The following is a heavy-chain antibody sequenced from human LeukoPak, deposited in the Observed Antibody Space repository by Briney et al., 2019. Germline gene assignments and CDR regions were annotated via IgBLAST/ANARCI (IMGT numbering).Heavy chain of an antibody. CDR1: GFTFSSYW. D-gene: IGHD3-3*01. CDR2: IKQDGSEK. CDR3: ARVRTYYDFWSGYLSDY. Sequence: GGSLRLSCAASGFTFSSYWMSWVRQAPGKGLEWVANIKQDGSEKYYVDSVKSRFTISRDNAKNSLYLQMNSLRAEDTAVYYCARVRTYYDFWSGYLSDYWGQGTLVTVSS. V-gene: IGHV3-7*01. J-gene: IGHJ4*02.